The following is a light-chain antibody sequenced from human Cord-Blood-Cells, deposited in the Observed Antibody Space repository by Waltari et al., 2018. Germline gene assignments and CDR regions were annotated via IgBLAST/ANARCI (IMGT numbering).Light chain of an antibody. CDR3: QQRSNWPPWT. CDR2: DAS. V-gene: IGKV3-11*01. Sequence: EIVLTQSPATVSFSPGERANLPCRASQSVSSYLAWYQQKPGQAPRLLIYDASNRATGIPARFSGSGSGTDFTLTISSLEPEDFAVYYCQQRSNWPPWTFGQGTKVEIK. J-gene: IGKJ1*01. CDR1: QSVSSY.